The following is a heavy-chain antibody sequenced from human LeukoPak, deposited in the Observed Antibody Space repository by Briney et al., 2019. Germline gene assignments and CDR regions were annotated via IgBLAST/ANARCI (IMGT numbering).Heavy chain of an antibody. CDR1: GGSFSGYY. CDR3: ARADIVVVPAAKNYGMDV. J-gene: IGHJ6*04. V-gene: IGHV4-34*01. D-gene: IGHD2-2*01. CDR2: INHSGST. Sequence: SETLSLTCAVYGGSFSGYYWSWIRQPPGKGLGWIGEINHSGSTNYNPSLKSRVTISVDTSKNQFSLKLSSVTAADTAVYYCARADIVVVPAAKNYGMDVWGKGTTVTVSS.